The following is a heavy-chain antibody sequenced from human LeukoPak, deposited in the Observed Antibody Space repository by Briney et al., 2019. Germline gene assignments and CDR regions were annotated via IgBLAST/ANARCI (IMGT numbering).Heavy chain of an antibody. CDR2: IRYDGSNK. D-gene: IGHD1-26*01. CDR1: GFTFSSYG. Sequence: GGSLRLSCAASGFTFSSYGMHWVRQAPGKGLEWVAFIRYDGSNKYYADSVKGRFTISRDNSKNTLYLQMNSLRAEDTAVYYCAKDLRGVGATGDDAFDIWGQGTMVTVSS. CDR3: AKDLRGVGATGDDAFDI. J-gene: IGHJ3*02. V-gene: IGHV3-30*02.